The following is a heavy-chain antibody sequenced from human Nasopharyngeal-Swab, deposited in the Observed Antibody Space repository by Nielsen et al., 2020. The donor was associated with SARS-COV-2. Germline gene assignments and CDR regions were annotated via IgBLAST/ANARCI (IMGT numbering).Heavy chain of an antibody. Sequence: GESLKISCAASGFTFDDYAMHWVRQAPGKGLEWVSLISGDGGSTYYADSVKGRFTISRDNAKNSLYLQMNSLRAEDTAVYYCAREEGYCSSTSCSNTIPYYYYGMDVWGQGTTVTVSS. V-gene: IGHV3-43*02. CDR1: GFTFDDYA. CDR2: ISGDGGST. D-gene: IGHD2-2*01. J-gene: IGHJ6*02. CDR3: AREEGYCSSTSCSNTIPYYYYGMDV.